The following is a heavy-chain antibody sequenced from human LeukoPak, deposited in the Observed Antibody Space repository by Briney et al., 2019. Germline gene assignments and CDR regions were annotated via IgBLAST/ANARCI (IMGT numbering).Heavy chain of an antibody. D-gene: IGHD7-27*01. J-gene: IGHJ5*02. Sequence: GGSLRLSCAASGFTFSSCGMHWVRQAPGKRLEWVAAIWYDGNNKTYADSVKGRFTISRDNSKNTLHLQMNSLRDEDTAVYYCAKDLTGDQNWIDPWGQGTLVTVSS. CDR2: IWYDGNNK. CDR3: AKDLTGDQNWIDP. V-gene: IGHV3-33*06. CDR1: GFTFSSCG.